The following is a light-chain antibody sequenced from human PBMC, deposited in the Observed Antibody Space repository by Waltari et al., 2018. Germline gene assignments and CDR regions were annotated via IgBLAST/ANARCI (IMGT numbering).Light chain of an antibody. Sequence: QTVVTQEPSFSVSPGGTVTLTCGLSSGSVSTTYYPSWYQQTPGKAPRTLIYSTNIRSSGFPDPFHCSILENKAALINSGAQAVDASDYYCLLYMPCGDWLFGGGTKLTVL. CDR1: SGSVSTTYY. J-gene: IGLJ3*02. V-gene: IGLV8-61*01. CDR3: LLYMPCGDWL. CDR2: STN.